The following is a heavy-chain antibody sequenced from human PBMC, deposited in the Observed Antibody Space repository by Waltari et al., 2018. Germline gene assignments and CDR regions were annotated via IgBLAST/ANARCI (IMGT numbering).Heavy chain of an antibody. V-gene: IGHV3-30*02. D-gene: IGHD3-3*01. CDR3: AKSRPFWSGYYDMDV. J-gene: IGHJ6*03. CDR1: GFTFSSYG. Sequence: QVQLVESGGGVVQPGGSLRLSCAASGFTFSSYGMHWVRQAPGKGLEWVAFIRYDGSNKYYADSVKGRFTISRDNSKNTLYLQMNSLRAEDTAVYYCAKSRPFWSGYYDMDVWGKGTTVTISS. CDR2: IRYDGSNK.